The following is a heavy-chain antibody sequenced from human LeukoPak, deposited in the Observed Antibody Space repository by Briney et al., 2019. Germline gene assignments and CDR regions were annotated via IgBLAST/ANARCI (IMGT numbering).Heavy chain of an antibody. CDR1: GFTFSGSA. CDR3: TRHWDTAMGDGYDY. D-gene: IGHD5-18*01. Sequence: PGGSLRLSCVASGFTFSGSAMHWVRQASGKGPEWVGRIRSKANSYATAYAASVTGRFTISRDDSKNTAYLQMNSLKTEDTAVYYCTRHWDTAMGDGYDYWGQGTLVTVSS. J-gene: IGHJ4*02. V-gene: IGHV3-73*01. CDR2: IRSKANSYAT.